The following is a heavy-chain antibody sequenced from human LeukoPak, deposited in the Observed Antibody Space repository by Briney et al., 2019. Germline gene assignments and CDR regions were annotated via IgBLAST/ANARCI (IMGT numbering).Heavy chain of an antibody. D-gene: IGHD2-15*01. V-gene: IGHV4-59*01. Sequence: SETPSLTCTVSGGSISSYYWSWIRQPPGKGLEWIGYIYYSGSTNYNPSLKSRVTISVDTSKNQFSLKLSSVTAADTAVYYCAGGWFTNYFDYWGQGTLVTVSS. CDR2: IYYSGST. J-gene: IGHJ4*02. CDR3: AGGWFTNYFDY. CDR1: GGSISSYY.